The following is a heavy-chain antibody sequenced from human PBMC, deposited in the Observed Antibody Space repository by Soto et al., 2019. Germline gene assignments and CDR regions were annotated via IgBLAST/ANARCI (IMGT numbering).Heavy chain of an antibody. J-gene: IGHJ6*02. CDR2: IYSGGST. V-gene: IGHV3-66*01. CDR3: ARDSGRPLRFLERGGMDV. Sequence: EVQLVESGGGLVQPGGSLRLSCAASGFTVSSNYMSWVRQAPGKGLEWVSVIYSGGSTYYADSVKGRFTISRDNSKNTLYLQMNSLGAEDTAVYYCARDSGRPLRFLERGGMDVWGQGTTVTVSS. CDR1: GFTVSSNY. D-gene: IGHD3-3*01.